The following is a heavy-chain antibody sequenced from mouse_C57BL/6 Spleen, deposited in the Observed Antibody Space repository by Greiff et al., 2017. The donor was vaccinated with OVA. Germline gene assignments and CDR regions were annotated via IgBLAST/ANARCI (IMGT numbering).Heavy chain of an antibody. D-gene: IGHD2-1*01. V-gene: IGHV1-18*01. Sequence: VQRVESGPELVKPGASVKIPCKASGYTFTDYNMDWVKQSHGKSLEWIGDINPNNGGTIYNQKFKGKATLTVDKSSSTAYMELRSLTSEDTAFYYCARLGIFDYGNPYGFDYWGQGTTLTVSS. J-gene: IGHJ2*01. CDR1: GYTFTDYN. CDR2: INPNNGGT. CDR3: ARLGIFDYGNPYGFDY.